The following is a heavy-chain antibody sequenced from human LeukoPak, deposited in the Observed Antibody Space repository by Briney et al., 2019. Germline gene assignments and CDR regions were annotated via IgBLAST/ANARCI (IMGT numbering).Heavy chain of an antibody. CDR2: ISSSRSYI. D-gene: IGHD6-6*01. CDR3: ATYSIAARQRN. J-gene: IGHJ4*02. CDR1: GFTFSSYS. Sequence: GGSLRLSCAASGFTFSSYSMNWVRQAPGKGREWVSSISSSRSYIYYADSVKGRFTISRDNAKNSLYLQMNSLRAEDTAVYYCATYSIAARQRNWGQGTLVTVSS. V-gene: IGHV3-21*01.